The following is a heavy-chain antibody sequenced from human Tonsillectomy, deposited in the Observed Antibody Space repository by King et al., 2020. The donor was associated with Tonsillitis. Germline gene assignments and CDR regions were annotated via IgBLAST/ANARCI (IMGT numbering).Heavy chain of an antibody. D-gene: IGHD3-3*01. CDR1: GYTFTSNA. J-gene: IGHJ4*02. CDR3: ARDREYYDFWSGYSGFDY. Sequence: VQLVESGAEVKKPGASVKVSCKASGYTFTSNAISWVRQAPGQGLEWMGWISVYNGNTNYAQKFQGRVTMTTDTSTSTAYMELRSLRSDDTAVYYCARDREYYDFWSGYSGFDYWGQGTVVTVSA. V-gene: IGHV1-18*04. CDR2: ISVYNGNT.